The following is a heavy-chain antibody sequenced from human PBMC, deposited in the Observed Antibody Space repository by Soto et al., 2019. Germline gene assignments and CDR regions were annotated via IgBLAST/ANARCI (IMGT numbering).Heavy chain of an antibody. D-gene: IGHD4-17*01. V-gene: IGHV4-31*03. CDR2: IYYSGST. Sequence: SETLSLTCTVSGGSISSGGYYWSWIRQHPGKGLEWIGYIYYSGSTYYNPSLKSRVTISVDTSKNQFSLKLSSVTAADTAVYYWARDECGDYASYAFDIWGQGTMVTVSS. J-gene: IGHJ3*02. CDR3: ARDECGDYASYAFDI. CDR1: GGSISSGGYY.